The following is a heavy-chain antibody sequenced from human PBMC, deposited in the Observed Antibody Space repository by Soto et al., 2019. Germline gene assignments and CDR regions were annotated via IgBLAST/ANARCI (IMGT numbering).Heavy chain of an antibody. J-gene: IGHJ5*02. CDR3: TTEVDYYGSGSSLDP. CDR1: GFTFSNAW. D-gene: IGHD3-10*01. CDR2: IKSKTDGGTT. Sequence: GGSLRLSCAASGFTFSNAWMNWVRQAPGKGLEWVGRIKSKTDGGTTDYAAPVKGRFTISRDDSKNTLYLQVNSLKTEDTAVYYCTTEVDYYGSGSSLDPWGQGTLVTVSS. V-gene: IGHV3-15*07.